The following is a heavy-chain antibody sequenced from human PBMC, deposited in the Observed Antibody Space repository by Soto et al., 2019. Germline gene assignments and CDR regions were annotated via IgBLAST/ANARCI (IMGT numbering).Heavy chain of an antibody. D-gene: IGHD6-19*01. V-gene: IGHV1-58*01. CDR1: GFNFISSA. CDR3: ARGLRIAVAGYYFDY. Sequence: RASVKVSCKASGFNFISSAVQWVRQARGQRPEWIGWIVVGSGNTKYAQKFQERVTITRDMSTSTAYMELRSLSSADTAVYYCARGLRIAVAGYYFDYWGQGTLVTVSS. CDR2: IVVGSGNT. J-gene: IGHJ4*02.